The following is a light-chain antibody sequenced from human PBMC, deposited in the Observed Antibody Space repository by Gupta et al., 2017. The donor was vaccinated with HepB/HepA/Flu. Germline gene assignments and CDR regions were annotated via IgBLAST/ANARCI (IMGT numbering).Light chain of an antibody. CDR1: SGHSSYA. CDR3: QTWGTGDWV. CDR2: LNSDDSH. J-gene: IGLJ3*02. Sequence: QLVLTQSPSASASLGASVKLTCTLSSGHSSYAIAWHQQQPEKGPRYLMKLNSDDSHSKGDGIPDRFSGSSSGAERYLPISSLQSEDEADYYCQTWGTGDWVFGGGTKLTVL. V-gene: IGLV4-69*01.